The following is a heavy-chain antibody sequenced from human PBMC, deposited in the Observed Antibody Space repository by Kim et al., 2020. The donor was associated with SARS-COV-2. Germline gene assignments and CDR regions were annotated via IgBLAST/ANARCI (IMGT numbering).Heavy chain of an antibody. CDR3: ARPNYCGGDCYSFVY. V-gene: IGHV1-3*01. CDR1: GYTFTSYA. J-gene: IGHJ4*02. D-gene: IGHD2-21*02. CDR2: INAGNGNT. Sequence: ASVKVSCKASGYTFTSYAMHWVRQAPGQRLEWMGWINAGNGNTKYSQKFQGRVTITRDTCASTAYMELSSLRSEDTAVYYCARPNYCGGDCYSFVYWGQGTLVTVSS.